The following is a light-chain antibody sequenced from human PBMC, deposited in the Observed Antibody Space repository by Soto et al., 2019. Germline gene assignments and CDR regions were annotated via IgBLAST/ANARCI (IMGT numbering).Light chain of an antibody. V-gene: IGKV3-15*01. CDR1: QSVSSN. CDR3: QQYNDWPRT. J-gene: IGKJ1*01. CDR2: GAS. Sequence: EIVMTQSPATLSMSPGERATLSCWASQSVSSNLAWYQQKPGLAPRLLIYGASTRATGIPDRFSGSGSGTDFTLTIRSLQSEDFAVYYCQQYNDWPRTFGQGTKVEIK.